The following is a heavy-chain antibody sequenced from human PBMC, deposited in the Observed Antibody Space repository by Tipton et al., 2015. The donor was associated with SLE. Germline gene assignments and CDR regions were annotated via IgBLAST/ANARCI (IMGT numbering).Heavy chain of an antibody. CDR2: IYYSGST. J-gene: IGHJ1*01. D-gene: IGHD3-22*01. Sequence: LRLSGAVYGGSISSSSYYWGWIRQPPGKGLEWIGSIYYSGSTYYKPSLKSRVTISVDTSKNQFSLKLSSVTAADTAVYYCARGPPRGGYYYRAEYFQHWGQGTLVTVSS. V-gene: IGHV4-39*07. CDR1: GGSISSSSYY. CDR3: ARGPPRGGYYYRAEYFQH.